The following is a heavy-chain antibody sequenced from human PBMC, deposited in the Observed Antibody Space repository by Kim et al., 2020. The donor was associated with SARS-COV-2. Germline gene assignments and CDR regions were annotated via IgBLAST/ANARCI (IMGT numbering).Heavy chain of an antibody. J-gene: IGHJ4*02. CDR1: GYTFTSYG. CDR2: ISAYNGNT. CDR3: AREGRYSSSWYIPAGKRGTSLPPSY. Sequence: ASVKVSCKASGYTFTSYGISWVRQAPGQGLEWMGWISAYNGNTNYAQKLQGRVTMTTDTSTSTAYMELRSLRSDDTAVYYCAREGRYSSSWYIPAGKRGTSLPPSYWGQGTLVTVSS. V-gene: IGHV1-18*01. D-gene: IGHD6-13*01.